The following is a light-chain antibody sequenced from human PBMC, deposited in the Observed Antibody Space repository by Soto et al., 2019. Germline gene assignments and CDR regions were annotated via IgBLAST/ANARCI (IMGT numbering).Light chain of an antibody. CDR2: GAS. CDR3: QQYNNWPRT. V-gene: IGKV3-15*01. Sequence: EIVMTQSPATLSVSPGERATLSCRASQSVSSNLGWYQQKPGQAPRLLIYGASTRATGIPARFSGSGSGTKFTLTISSLLSEDFGVYYCQQYNNWPRTFGQGTKV. CDR1: QSVSSN. J-gene: IGKJ1*01.